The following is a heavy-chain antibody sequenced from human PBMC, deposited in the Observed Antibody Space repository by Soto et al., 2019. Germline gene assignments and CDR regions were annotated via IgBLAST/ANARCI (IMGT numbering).Heavy chain of an antibody. V-gene: IGHV1-69*01. D-gene: IGHD3-10*01. CDR3: ATGLRTGNYGMDV. J-gene: IGHJ6*02. CDR2: IIPIFGTT. CDR1: GGTFCNDA. Sequence: QEQLVQAGAEVKKPGSSVRISCRASGGTFCNDAVSWVRQAPGQGLQWMGGIIPIFGTTHYAQKFQGRVTITADESTATAYMELRSVTSEDTAVYYCATGLRTGNYGMDVWGQGTAVTVSS.